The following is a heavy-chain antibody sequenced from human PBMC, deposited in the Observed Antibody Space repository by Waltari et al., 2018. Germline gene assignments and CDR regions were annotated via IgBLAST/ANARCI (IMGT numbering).Heavy chain of an antibody. J-gene: IGHJ6*03. Sequence: QVQLQESGPGLVKPSETLSLTCTVPGGSISSYYWRWLRPPAGKGLEWLGRIYTSGSTNYNPSLKSRVTMSVDTSKNQFSLKLSAVTAADTAVYYCARDTYYYDSSGEGYMDVWGKGTTVTVSS. CDR1: GGSISSYY. V-gene: IGHV4-4*07. CDR3: ARDTYYYDSSGEGYMDV. CDR2: IYTSGST. D-gene: IGHD3-22*01.